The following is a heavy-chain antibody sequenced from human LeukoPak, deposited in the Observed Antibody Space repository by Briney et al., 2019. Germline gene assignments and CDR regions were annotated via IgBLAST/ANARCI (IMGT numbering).Heavy chain of an antibody. CDR3: ARSYGSGSYPPY. J-gene: IGHJ4*02. CDR1: GFTFSSYW. Sequence: GGSLRLSCAASGFTFSSYWMHWVRQAPGKGLVWVSRINSDGSITSYADSVKGRFTISRDNAKNTLYLQMNSLRAEDTAVYYCARSYGSGSYPPYWGQGTLVTVSS. V-gene: IGHV3-74*01. D-gene: IGHD3-10*01. CDR2: INSDGSIT.